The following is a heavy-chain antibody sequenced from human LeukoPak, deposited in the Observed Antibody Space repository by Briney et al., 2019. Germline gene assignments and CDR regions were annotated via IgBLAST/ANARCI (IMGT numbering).Heavy chain of an antibody. V-gene: IGHV1-18*01. CDR3: ARDRASSIAARRDY. D-gene: IGHD6-6*01. Sequence: ASVKVSCKASGYTFTSYGISWVRQAPGQGLEWMGWISAYNGNTNYAQKLQGRVTMTTDTSTSTAYMELRSLRSDDAAVYYCARDRASSIAARRDYWGQGTLVTVSS. CDR2: ISAYNGNT. CDR1: GYTFTSYG. J-gene: IGHJ4*02.